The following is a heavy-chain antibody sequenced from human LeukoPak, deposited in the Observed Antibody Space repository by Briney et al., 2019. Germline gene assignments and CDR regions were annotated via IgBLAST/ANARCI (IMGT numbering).Heavy chain of an antibody. V-gene: IGHV3-7*01. CDR1: GFTFSSSW. D-gene: IGHD1/OR15-1a*01. J-gene: IGHJ6*03. Sequence: PGGSLRLSCAASGFTFSSSWMTWVRQAPGKGLEWVANIKEDGSLESYLDSVRGRFTISRDNAENSLYLQMNSLRAEDSAVYFCARRTLPYLDVWGKGTTVTVSS. CDR3: ARRTLPYLDV. CDR2: IKEDGSLE.